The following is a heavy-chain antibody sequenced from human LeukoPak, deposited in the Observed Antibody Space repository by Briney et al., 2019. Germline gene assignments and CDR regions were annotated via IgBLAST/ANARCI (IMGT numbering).Heavy chain of an antibody. CDR3: ARAGILGSSWSDAFDI. J-gene: IGHJ3*02. D-gene: IGHD6-13*01. Sequence: LETLSLTCTVSGGSISSYYWSWIRQPPGKGLEWIGYIYYSGSTNYNPSLKSRVTISVDTSKNQLSLKLSSVTAADTAVYYCARAGILGSSWSDAFDIWGQGTMVTVSS. CDR1: GGSISSYY. CDR2: IYYSGST. V-gene: IGHV4-59*01.